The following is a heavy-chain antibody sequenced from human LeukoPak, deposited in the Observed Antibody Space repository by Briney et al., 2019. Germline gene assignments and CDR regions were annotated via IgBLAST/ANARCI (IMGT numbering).Heavy chain of an antibody. J-gene: IGHJ4*02. D-gene: IGHD5-24*01. CDR3: ARASLATITGFDY. V-gene: IGHV1-69*13. Sequence: ASVKVSCKASGYTFRQYSISWVRQAPGKGFEWMGGIIPIFGTANYAQKFQGRVTITADESTGTAYMELSSLRSEDTAVYYCARASLATITGFDYWGQGTLVTVSS. CDR1: GYTFRQYS. CDR2: IIPIFGTA.